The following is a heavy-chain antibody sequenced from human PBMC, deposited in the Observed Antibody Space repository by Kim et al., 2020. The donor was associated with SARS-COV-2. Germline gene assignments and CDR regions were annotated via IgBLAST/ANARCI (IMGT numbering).Heavy chain of an antibody. V-gene: IGHV3-33*01. J-gene: IGHJ6*02. CDR1: GFTFSNYA. Sequence: GGSLRLSCAASGFTFSNYAMHWVRQAPGMGLERVAAIWSHGSNKYYVDSVKGRFSISRDNSKNTLYLQMNSLRAEDTAVYYCARDGDYAGGYGMDVWGQGTTVTVSS. CDR3: ARDGDYAGGYGMDV. D-gene: IGHD4-17*01. CDR2: IWSHGSNK.